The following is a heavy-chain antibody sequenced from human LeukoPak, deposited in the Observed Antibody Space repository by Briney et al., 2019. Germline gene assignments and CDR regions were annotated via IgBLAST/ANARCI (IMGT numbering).Heavy chain of an antibody. D-gene: IGHD6-6*01. CDR3: ARLATLSTVAARGRTWFDA. CDR1: GGSIGSNNYY. J-gene: IGHJ5*02. CDR2: IYYSGYT. V-gene: IGHV4-39*07. Sequence: SETLSLTCTVSGGSIGSNNYYWGWIRQPPGKGLEWIGSIYYSGYTYYNPSLKSRVTISVDASKNHFSLKVSSVTAADTAVYYCARLATLSTVAARGRTWFDAWGQGTLVTVSS.